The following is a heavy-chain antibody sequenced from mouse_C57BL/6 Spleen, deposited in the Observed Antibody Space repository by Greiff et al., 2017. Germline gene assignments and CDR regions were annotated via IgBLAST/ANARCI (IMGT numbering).Heavy chain of an antibody. J-gene: IGHJ4*01. V-gene: IGHV1-61*01. CDR1: GYTFTSYW. Sequence: VQLQQPGAELVRPGSSVKLSCKASGYTFTSYWMDWVKQRPGQGLEWIGNIYPSDSDTHYNQKFKDKATLTVDKSSSTAYMQLSSLTSEYSAVYNCARKGYYGNYDYAMDYWGQGTSVTVSS. CDR2: IYPSDSDT. CDR3: ARKGYYGNYDYAMDY. D-gene: IGHD2-1*01.